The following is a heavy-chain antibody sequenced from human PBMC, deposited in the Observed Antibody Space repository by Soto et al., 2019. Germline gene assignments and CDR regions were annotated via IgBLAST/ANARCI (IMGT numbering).Heavy chain of an antibody. CDR2: IIHVFDTV. Sequence: QEQLVQSGAEVKKSGSSVKVSCKDTGGLFSSYAVSWVRQAPGQGLEWMGGIIHVFDTVYYAQKFQGRVTNTGDESTNTAYMELSSVRSEDTGMYYCARGGSGYVWFNEFWGQGTLVTVSS. CDR3: ARGGSGYVWFNEF. CDR1: GGLFSSYA. J-gene: IGHJ4*02. V-gene: IGHV1-69*01. D-gene: IGHD3-22*01.